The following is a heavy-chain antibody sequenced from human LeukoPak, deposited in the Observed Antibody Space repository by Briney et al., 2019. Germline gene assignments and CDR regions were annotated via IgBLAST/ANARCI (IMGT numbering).Heavy chain of an antibody. D-gene: IGHD4-17*01. CDR1: GGSISSYY. Sequence: PSETLSLTCTVSGGSISSYYWSWIRQPAGKGLEWIGRIYTSGSTNYNPSLKSRVTMSVDTSKNQFSLKLSPVTAADTAVYYCARVHGDSYYYYYGMDVWGQGTTVTVSS. CDR2: IYTSGST. J-gene: IGHJ6*02. V-gene: IGHV4-4*07. CDR3: ARVHGDSYYYYYGMDV.